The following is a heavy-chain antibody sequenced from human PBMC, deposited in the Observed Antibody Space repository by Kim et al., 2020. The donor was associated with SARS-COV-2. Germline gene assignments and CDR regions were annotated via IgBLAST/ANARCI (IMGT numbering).Heavy chain of an antibody. CDR1: GYTFTSYD. V-gene: IGHV1-8*01. J-gene: IGHJ4*02. Sequence: ASVKVSCKASGYTFTSYDINWVRQATGQGLEWMGWMNPNSGNTGYAQKFQGRVTMTRNTSISTAYMELSSLRSEDTAVYYCARGKLGSSWSKLSDFDYWGQGTLVTVSS. CDR3: ARGKLGSSWSKLSDFDY. D-gene: IGHD6-13*01. CDR2: MNPNSGNT.